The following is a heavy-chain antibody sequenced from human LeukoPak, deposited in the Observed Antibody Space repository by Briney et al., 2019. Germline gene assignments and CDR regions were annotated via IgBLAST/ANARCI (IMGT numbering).Heavy chain of an antibody. CDR2: ISYDGSNK. Sequence: AGGSLRLSCAASGFTFSSYAMHWVRQAPGKGLEWVAVISYDGSNKYYADSVKGRFTISRDNSKNTLYLQMNSLRAEDTAIYYCAHTSSWQYFDYWGQGTQVTVSS. V-gene: IGHV3-30*04. D-gene: IGHD6-13*01. CDR3: AHTSSWQYFDY. CDR1: GFTFSSYA. J-gene: IGHJ4*02.